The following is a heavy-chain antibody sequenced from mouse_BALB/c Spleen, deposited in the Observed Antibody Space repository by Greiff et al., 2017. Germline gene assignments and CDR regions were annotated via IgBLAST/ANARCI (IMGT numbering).Heavy chain of an antibody. CDR3: TRSFYDGYYYWYFDV. Sequence: VQLQQPGAELVKPGASVKLSCKASGYTFTSYYMYWVKQRPGQGLEWIGGINPSNGGTNFNEKFKSKATLTVDKSSSTAYMQLSSLTSEDSAVYYCTRSFYDGYYYWYFDVWGAGTTVTVSS. CDR2: INPSNGGT. V-gene: IGHV1S81*02. J-gene: IGHJ1*01. CDR1: GYTFTSYY. D-gene: IGHD2-3*01.